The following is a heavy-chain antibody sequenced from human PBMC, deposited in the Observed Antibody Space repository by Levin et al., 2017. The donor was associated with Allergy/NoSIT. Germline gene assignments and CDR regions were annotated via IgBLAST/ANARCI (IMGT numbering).Heavy chain of an antibody. CDR3: AGLGAGLDY. CDR2: ITWNSDNL. CDR1: RFTFDDYA. J-gene: IGHJ4*02. D-gene: IGHD1-26*01. V-gene: IGHV3-9*01. Sequence: SLKISCTALRFTFDDYAMHWVRQVPGRGLEWLSGITWNSDNLGYADSVKGRFTISRDNTKHSLYLQMNSLRPEDTAFYYCAGLGAGLDYWGQGILVTVSS.